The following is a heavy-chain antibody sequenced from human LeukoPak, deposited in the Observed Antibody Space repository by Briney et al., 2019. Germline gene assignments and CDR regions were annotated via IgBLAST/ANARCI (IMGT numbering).Heavy chain of an antibody. CDR1: GGSISSSSYY. D-gene: IGHD3-22*01. CDR2: IYYSGST. CDR3: ARDWGEEYYYDSQEGAFDI. Sequence: SETLSLTCTVSGGSISSSSYYWGWIRQSPGKGLEWIGSIYYSGSTYYNPSLKSRVTISVDTSKNQFSLKLSSVTAADTAAYYCARDWGEEYYYDSQEGAFDIWGQGTMVTVSS. V-gene: IGHV4-39*07. J-gene: IGHJ3*02.